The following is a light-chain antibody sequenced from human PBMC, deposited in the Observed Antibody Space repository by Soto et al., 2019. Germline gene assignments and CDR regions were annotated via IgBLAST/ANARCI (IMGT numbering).Light chain of an antibody. Sequence: EIVLTQSPGALSLSPGERATLSCRASQSVSSSYLGWYQQKPGRAPRLLIYGASGRATGIPDRFSGSGSGTDFTLTISRLEPEDFAVYYCQQYGSSFSFTFGPGTKVDIK. V-gene: IGKV3-20*01. CDR1: QSVSSSY. CDR3: QQYGSSFSFT. J-gene: IGKJ3*01. CDR2: GAS.